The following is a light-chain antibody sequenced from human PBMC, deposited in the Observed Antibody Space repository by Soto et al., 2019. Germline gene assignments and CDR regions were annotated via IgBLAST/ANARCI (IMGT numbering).Light chain of an antibody. J-gene: IGKJ4*01. CDR3: QQYNNWRRT. CDR2: GAS. V-gene: IGKV3-15*01. CDR1: QSVSSN. Sequence: EIVMTQSPATLSVSPGERATLSCRASQSVSSNLAWYQQKPGQAPRLLIYGASTRATGIPARFSGSGSGTEFTLTISSLQSEDFAVYYCQQYNNWRRTFGGGTKVDIK.